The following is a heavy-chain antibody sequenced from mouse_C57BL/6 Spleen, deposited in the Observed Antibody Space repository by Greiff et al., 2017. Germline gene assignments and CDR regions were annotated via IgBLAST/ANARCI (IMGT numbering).Heavy chain of an antibody. V-gene: IGHV1-54*01. J-gene: IGHJ2*01. CDR3: ARDRVFDY. CDR2: INPGSGGT. D-gene: IGHD3-1*01. CDR1: GYAFTNYL. Sequence: QVQLQQSGAELVRPGTSVKVSCKASGYAFTNYLIEWVKQRPGQGLEWIGVINPGSGGTNYNEKFKGKATLTADKSSSTAYMQLSSLTSEDSAVYFCARDRVFDYWGQGTTLTVSS.